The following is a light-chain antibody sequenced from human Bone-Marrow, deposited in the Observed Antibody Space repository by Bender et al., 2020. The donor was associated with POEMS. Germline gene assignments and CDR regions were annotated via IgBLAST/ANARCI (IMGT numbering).Light chain of an antibody. J-gene: IGLJ3*02. CDR3: QSYDNSLGSWV. Sequence: QSVLTQPLSVSGAPGQRVTISCTGSSSNTGSGYDINWYQHLPGTAPKLLIYGYNNRPSGVPDRFSGSKSGSSASLAITGREAEDEDDYYCQSYDNSLGSWVFGGGTKLTVL. CDR2: GYN. CDR1: SSNTGSGYD. V-gene: IGLV1-40*01.